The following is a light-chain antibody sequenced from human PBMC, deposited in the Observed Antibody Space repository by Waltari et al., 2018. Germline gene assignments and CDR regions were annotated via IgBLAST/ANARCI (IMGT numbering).Light chain of an antibody. CDR2: EVT. J-gene: IGLJ2*01. V-gene: IGLV2-23*02. CDR3: CSYAGSGTLDVV. Sequence: QSALTQPASVSGSPGTSITISCTGASSDFGSYNLVSWYQQHPGKAPKVMIYEVTKRPSGVSDRFSGSRSGNTASLTISGLQPEDEADYYCCSYAGSGTLDVVFGGGTKLTVL. CDR1: SSDFGSYNL.